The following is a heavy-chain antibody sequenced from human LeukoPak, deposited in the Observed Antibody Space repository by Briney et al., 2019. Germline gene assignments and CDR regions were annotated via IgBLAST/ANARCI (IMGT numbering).Heavy chain of an antibody. CDR3: ASALPAARGPVDY. CDR2: IYHSGST. V-gene: IGHV4-30-2*01. D-gene: IGHD2-2*01. J-gene: IGHJ4*02. Sequence: SQTLSLTCTVSGGSISSGGYCWSWIRQPPGKGLEWIGYIYHSGSTYYNPSLKSRVTISVDRSKNQFSLKLSSVTAADTAVYYCASALPAARGPVDYWGQGTLVTVSS. CDR1: GGSISSGGYC.